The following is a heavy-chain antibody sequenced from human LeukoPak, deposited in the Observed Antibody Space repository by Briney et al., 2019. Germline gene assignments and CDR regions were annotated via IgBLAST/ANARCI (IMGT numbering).Heavy chain of an antibody. V-gene: IGHV1-46*01. J-gene: IGHJ4*02. CDR3: ARVHRLDSSGWH. Sequence: ASVKVSCKASGYTFTSYYMHWVRQAPGQGLEWMGIINPSGGSTSYAQKYQGRVNMTRDTSTSTVYMELSSLRSEDTAVYYCARVHRLDSSGWHWGQGTLVTVSS. CDR2: INPSGGST. CDR1: GYTFTSYY. D-gene: IGHD6-19*01.